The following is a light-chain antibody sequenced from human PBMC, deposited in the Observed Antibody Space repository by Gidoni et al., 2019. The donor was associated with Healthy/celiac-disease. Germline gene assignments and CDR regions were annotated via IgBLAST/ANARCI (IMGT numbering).Light chain of an antibody. V-gene: IGKV1-9*01. CDR3: QQHNNYTFT. J-gene: IGKJ3*01. CDR1: QGISSY. CDR2: AAF. Sequence: DIQLTQSPSFLSASVGDRVTITCLASQGISSYLAWYQQKPGKAPKLLIYAAFTLQSGVPSRFCGSRGGTEFTLTISSLQPEDFATYYCQQHNNYTFTFGPGTKVDIK.